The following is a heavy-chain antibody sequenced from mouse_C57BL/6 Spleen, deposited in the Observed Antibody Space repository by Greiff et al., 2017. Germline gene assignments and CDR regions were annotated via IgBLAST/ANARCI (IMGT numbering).Heavy chain of an antibody. Sequence: VQLQQSGPELVKPGASVKISCKASGYAFSSSWMNWVKQRPGKGLEWIGRIYPGDGDTNYNGKFKGKATLTADKSSSTAYMQLSSLTSEDSAVYFCAREDYYGSSYEWYFDVWGTGTTVTVSS. D-gene: IGHD1-1*01. V-gene: IGHV1-82*01. J-gene: IGHJ1*03. CDR2: IYPGDGDT. CDR3: AREDYYGSSYEWYFDV. CDR1: GYAFSSSW.